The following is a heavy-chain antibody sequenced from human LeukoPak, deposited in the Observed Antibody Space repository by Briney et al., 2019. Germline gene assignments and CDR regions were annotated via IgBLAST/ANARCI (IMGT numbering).Heavy chain of an antibody. CDR1: GFTFSSYS. CDR3: ARDLCPWYSSSCRYFDY. Sequence: GGSLRLSCAASGFTFSSYSMNWVRQAPGKGLEWVSSISSSSSYIYYADSVKGRFTISRDNAKNSLYLQMNSLRAEDTAVYYCARDLCPWYSSSCRYFDYWVQGTLVTVSS. J-gene: IGHJ4*02. D-gene: IGHD6-13*01. V-gene: IGHV3-21*01. CDR2: ISSSSSYI.